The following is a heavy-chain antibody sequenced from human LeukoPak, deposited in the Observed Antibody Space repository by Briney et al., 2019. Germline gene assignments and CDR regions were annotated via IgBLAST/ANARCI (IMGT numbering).Heavy chain of an antibody. D-gene: IGHD6-13*01. V-gene: IGHV3-66*01. J-gene: IGHJ6*02. Sequence: GGSLRLSCAASGFTVSSNYMSWVRQAPGKGLEWGSVIYSGGSTYYADSVKGRFTISRDNSKNTLYLQMNSLRAEDTAVYYCARDRGAAAGYYYGMDVWGQGTMVTVSS. CDR2: IYSGGST. CDR1: GFTVSSNY. CDR3: ARDRGAAAGYYYGMDV.